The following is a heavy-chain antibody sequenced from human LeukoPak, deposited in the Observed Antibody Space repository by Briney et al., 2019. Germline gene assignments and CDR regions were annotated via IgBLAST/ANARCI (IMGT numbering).Heavy chain of an antibody. CDR1: GFTFSSYA. CDR3: GKGCDYVWGSYRYNYFDY. D-gene: IGHD3-16*02. CDR2: ISGSGGST. V-gene: IGHV3-23*01. J-gene: IGHJ4*02. Sequence: GGSLRLSCAASGFTFSSYAMSWVRQAPGKGLEWVSAISGSGGSTYYADSVKGRFTISRDNSKNTLYLQMNSLRAEDTAVYYCGKGCDYVWGSYRYNYFDYWGQGTLVTVSS.